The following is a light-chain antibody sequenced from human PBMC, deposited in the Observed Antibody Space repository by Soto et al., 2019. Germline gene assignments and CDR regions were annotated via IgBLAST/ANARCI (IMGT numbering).Light chain of an antibody. CDR1: QGIGTY. CDR2: AAS. V-gene: IGKV1-39*01. J-gene: IGKJ4*01. Sequence: IQLTQSPSSLSASVGDRVTVTCRASQGIGTYLVWYQQKPGKAPRLLIYAASRLQSGVPARFSGSGVETDFTLTITSLQPEDFGIYYCQQSYALVRTFGGGTKVDIK. CDR3: QQSYALVRT.